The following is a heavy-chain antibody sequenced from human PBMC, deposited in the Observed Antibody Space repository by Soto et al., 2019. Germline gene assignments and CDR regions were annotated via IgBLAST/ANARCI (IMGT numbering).Heavy chain of an antibody. J-gene: IGHJ4*02. D-gene: IGHD6-6*01. CDR3: AREWGTSIAAAFHY. CDR1: GFTFSSFE. Sequence: EVQLVESGGGLVQPGGSLKLSCAASGFTFSSFEMNWVRQAPGKGLEWVSYISNSGRIIYYADSVKGRFTISRDDAKNSLDLQMNSLSSEDTAVYYCAREWGTSIAAAFHYWGQGTLVTVSS. V-gene: IGHV3-48*03. CDR2: ISNSGRII.